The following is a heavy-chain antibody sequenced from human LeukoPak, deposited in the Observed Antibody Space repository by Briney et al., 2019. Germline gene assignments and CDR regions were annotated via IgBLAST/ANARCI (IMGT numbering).Heavy chain of an antibody. Sequence: ASVKVSCKASGYTFSSYGINWVRQAPGQGLEWMGWISAYNGNTKYAEKLQGRVTMTTDTSTSTAYMELRSLRSDDTAVYYWARGGIAVAPDYWGQGTLVTVSS. D-gene: IGHD6-19*01. CDR2: ISAYNGNT. CDR1: GYTFSSYG. J-gene: IGHJ4*02. CDR3: ARGGIAVAPDY. V-gene: IGHV1-18*01.